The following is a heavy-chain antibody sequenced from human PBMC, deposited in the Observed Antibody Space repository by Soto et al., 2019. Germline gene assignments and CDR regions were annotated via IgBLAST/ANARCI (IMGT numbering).Heavy chain of an antibody. J-gene: IGHJ6*01. Sequence: QVQLVESGGGVVQPGRSLRLSCAASGFGFSSYAMHWVRLAPGKGLDWVAIISHDGRNKFYAHSGKGRFTISSDNSTNMVPLQMSRLRVEDTAVYYSRPIPKPIFGVVDFYALEVWCPGTTVTVS. CDR2: ISHDGRNK. CDR1: GFGFSSYA. D-gene: IGHD3-3*01. CDR3: RPIPKPIFGVVDFYALEV. V-gene: IGHV3-30*03.